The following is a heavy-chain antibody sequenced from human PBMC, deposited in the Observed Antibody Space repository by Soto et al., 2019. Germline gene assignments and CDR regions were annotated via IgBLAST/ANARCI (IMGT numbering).Heavy chain of an antibody. V-gene: IGHV4-59*08. CDR3: ARRYGSLLDY. CDR2: IYYSGST. D-gene: IGHD5-18*01. J-gene: IGHJ4*02. Sequence: ETLSLTCTVSGGSISSYYWSWIRQPPGKGLEWIGYIYYSGSTNYNPSLKSRVTISVDTSKNQFSLKLSSVTAADTAVYYCARRYGSLLDYWGQGTLVTVSS. CDR1: GGSISSYY.